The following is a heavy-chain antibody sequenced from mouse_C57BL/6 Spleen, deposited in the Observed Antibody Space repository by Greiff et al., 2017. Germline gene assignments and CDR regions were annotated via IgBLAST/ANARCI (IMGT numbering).Heavy chain of an antibody. CDR2: IWSGGST. CDR3: ASIYDGYLSLLAY. J-gene: IGHJ3*01. Sequence: VQLQESGPGLVQPSQSLSITCTVSGFSLTSYGVHWVRQSPGKGLEWLGVIWSGGSTDYNAAFISRLSISKDNSKSQVCFKMNSLQADDTAIYYCASIYDGYLSLLAYWGQGTLVTVSA. V-gene: IGHV2-2*01. D-gene: IGHD2-3*01. CDR1: GFSLTSYG.